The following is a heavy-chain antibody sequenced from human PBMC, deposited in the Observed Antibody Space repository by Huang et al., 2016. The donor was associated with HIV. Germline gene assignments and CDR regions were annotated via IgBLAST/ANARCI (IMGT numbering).Heavy chain of an antibody. V-gene: IGHV1-18*04. CDR3: ARRVGSGWYGEIDY. J-gene: IGHJ4*02. D-gene: IGHD6-19*01. Sequence: QVQLLQSGAEVKKPGASVKISCKTSGSNFKTHAVSWVRQTPGQGLEWMGWVSGYNSYTTYSQRHQGRVTMTTDTSTNTVYMELRSLRSDETAVYYCARRVGSGWYGEIDYWGQGTLVTVSS. CDR1: GSNFKTHA. CDR2: VSGYNSYT.